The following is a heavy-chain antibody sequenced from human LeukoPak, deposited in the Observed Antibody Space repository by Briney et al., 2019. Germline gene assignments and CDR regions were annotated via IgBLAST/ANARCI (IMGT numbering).Heavy chain of an antibody. CDR2: ISAYNGNT. J-gene: IGHJ4*02. CDR1: GYTFTSYG. D-gene: IGHD2-2*01. V-gene: IGHV1-18*01. Sequence: ASVKVSCKASGYTFTSYGISWVRQAPGQGLEWMGWISAYNGNTNYAQKFQGRVTMTTDTSTSTAYMELRSLRSDDTAVYNCARVPPVYCSSTSCYLRAFHFDYWGQGTLVTVSS. CDR3: ARVPPVYCSSTSCYLRAFHFDY.